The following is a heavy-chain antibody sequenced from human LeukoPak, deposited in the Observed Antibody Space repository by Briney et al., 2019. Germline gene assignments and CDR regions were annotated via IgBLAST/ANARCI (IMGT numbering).Heavy chain of an antibody. D-gene: IGHD4-17*01. Sequence: GASVKVSCKASGYTFTGYYMHWVRQAPGQGLEWMGWINPKSGGTNYAQKFQGRVTMTRDTSITTAYMELSRLRSDDMAVYYCASGVNDYGDFYFDYRGQGTLVTVSS. CDR1: GYTFTGYY. CDR2: INPKSGGT. V-gene: IGHV1-2*02. J-gene: IGHJ4*02. CDR3: ASGVNDYGDFYFDY.